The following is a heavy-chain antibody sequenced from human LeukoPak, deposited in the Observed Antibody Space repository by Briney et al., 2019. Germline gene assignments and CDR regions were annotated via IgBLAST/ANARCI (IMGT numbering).Heavy chain of an antibody. V-gene: IGHV4-61*01. D-gene: IGHD4-17*01. Sequence: PSETLSLTCTVSGGSVSSGTYYWTWIRQPPGKGLEWIGYVYNSGGTSYSPSLKSRVTISVDTAKKQFSLRLTSVTAADTAVYYCARESADYAAGGDAFDIWGQGTEVTVSS. CDR1: GGSVSSGTYY. J-gene: IGHJ3*02. CDR2: VYNSGGT. CDR3: ARESADYAAGGDAFDI.